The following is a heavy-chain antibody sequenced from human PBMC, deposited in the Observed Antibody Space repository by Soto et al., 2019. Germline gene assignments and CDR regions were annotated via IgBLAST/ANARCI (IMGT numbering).Heavy chain of an antibody. CDR1: GGSISSGGYY. J-gene: IGHJ4*02. CDR2: IYYSGST. Sequence: SETLSLTCTVSGGSISSGGYYWSWIRQHPGKGLEWIGYIYYSGSTYYNPSLKSRVTISVDTSKNQFSLKLSSVTAADTAVYYCARERGSDILPGYKLVDYWGQGTLVTVSS. D-gene: IGHD3-9*01. CDR3: ARERGSDILPGYKLVDY. V-gene: IGHV4-31*03.